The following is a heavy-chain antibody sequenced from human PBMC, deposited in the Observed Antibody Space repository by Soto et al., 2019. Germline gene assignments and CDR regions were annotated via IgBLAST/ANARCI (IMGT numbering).Heavy chain of an antibody. CDR1: GYTFMTYS. CDR2: IHAGNGNA. CDR3: ARETFSVPTYSCDS. J-gene: IGHJ4*02. V-gene: IGHV1-3*01. D-gene: IGHD2-21*01. Sequence: ASVKVSCKTSGYTFMTYSIHWVLQAPGQSLEWMGWIHAGNGNAKYSQKFQGRVTITRDTSANTVYMELSSLRSEDTAVYYCARETFSVPTYSCDSWGQGTLVTVSS.